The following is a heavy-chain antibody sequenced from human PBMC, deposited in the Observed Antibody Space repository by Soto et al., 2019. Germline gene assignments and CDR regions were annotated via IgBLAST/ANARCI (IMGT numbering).Heavy chain of an antibody. Sequence: PSETLSLTCTVSGGSISSGDYYWSWIRQPPGKGLEWIGYIYYSGSTYYNPSLKSRVTISVDTSKNQFSLKLSSVTAADTAVYYRASRKSSPYFAYWGQGTLVTVSS. CDR2: IYYSGST. J-gene: IGHJ4*02. CDR3: ASRKSSPYFAY. V-gene: IGHV4-30-4*01. CDR1: GGSISSGDYY. D-gene: IGHD3-10*01.